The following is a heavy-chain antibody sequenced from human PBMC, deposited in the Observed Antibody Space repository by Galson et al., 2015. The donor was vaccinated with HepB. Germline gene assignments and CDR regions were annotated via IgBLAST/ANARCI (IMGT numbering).Heavy chain of an antibody. Sequence: SLRLSCAASGFTFSSYSMSWVRQAPGKGLEWVSSMNSDSSYIYYADSMKGRFTISRDDTRNSLSLQMNSLRAEDTVVYYCVRVRSYYDSCGLDYWGQGTLVTVSS. J-gene: IGHJ4*02. CDR1: GFTFSSYS. CDR2: MNSDSSYI. D-gene: IGHD3-22*01. CDR3: VRVRSYYDSCGLDY. V-gene: IGHV3-21*01.